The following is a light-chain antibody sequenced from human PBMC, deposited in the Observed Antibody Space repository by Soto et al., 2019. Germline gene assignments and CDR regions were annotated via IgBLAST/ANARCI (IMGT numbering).Light chain of an antibody. V-gene: IGKV1-8*01. CDR1: QDIGSV. Sequence: AIRMTQSPSSLSASTGDTVTITCRASQDIGSVLAWYQQKPGTAPKVLISGASNLHGGVPSGFSGSGSRTDFTLTITHLQSEDFATYYCQHYLNYPITFGQGTRMEIK. CDR2: GAS. J-gene: IGKJ5*01. CDR3: QHYLNYPIT.